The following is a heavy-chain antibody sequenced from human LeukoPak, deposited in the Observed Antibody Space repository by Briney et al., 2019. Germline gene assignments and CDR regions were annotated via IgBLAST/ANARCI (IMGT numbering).Heavy chain of an antibody. V-gene: IGHV4-39*07. CDR2: IFYSGST. Sequence: TSETLSLTCTVSGGSISTSNYYWGWIRQPPGKGLEWIGNIFYSGSTYYSPSLKSRVTISLDTSRNQFSLKLSSVTAADTAVYYCARAPRSDYFDYWGQGTLVTVSS. J-gene: IGHJ4*02. CDR3: ARAPRSDYFDY. CDR1: GGSISTSNYY.